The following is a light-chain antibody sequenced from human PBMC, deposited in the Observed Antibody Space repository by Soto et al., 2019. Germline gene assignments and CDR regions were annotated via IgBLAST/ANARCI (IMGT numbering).Light chain of an antibody. V-gene: IGKV1-39*01. CDR1: QSISSY. CDR2: AAS. Sequence: DIQITHSPSSLSASVGDRVTITCRASQSISSYLNWYQQKPGKAPKLLIYAASSLQSGVPSRFSGSGSGTDFTLTISSLQPEDFATYYCQQSYSTPRSTFGPGTKVDIK. J-gene: IGKJ3*01. CDR3: QQSYSTPRST.